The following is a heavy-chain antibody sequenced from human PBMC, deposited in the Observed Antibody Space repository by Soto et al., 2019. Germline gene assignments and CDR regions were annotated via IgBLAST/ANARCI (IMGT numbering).Heavy chain of an antibody. D-gene: IGHD1-26*01. J-gene: IGHJ4*02. CDR3: ARGGGSDSFDY. V-gene: IGHV4-30-2*01. CDR1: GASITFGGYS. CDR2: INHLETT. Sequence: KPSETLSLTCTVSGASITFGGYSWSWIRQTPGKGLEWIGYINHLETTFYNPSFESRLTLSIDRAKNQFSLKLHSMSAADRAVYFCARGGGSDSFDYWGQGILVTSPQ.